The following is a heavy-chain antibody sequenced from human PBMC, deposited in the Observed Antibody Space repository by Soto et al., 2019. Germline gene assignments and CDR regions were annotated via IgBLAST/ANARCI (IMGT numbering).Heavy chain of an antibody. D-gene: IGHD6-13*01. V-gene: IGHV4-34*01. J-gene: IGHJ5*02. Sequence: SETLSLTCAVYGGSFSGYYWSWIRQPPGKGLEWIGEINHSGSTNYNPSLKSRVTISVDTSKNQFSLKLSSVTAADTAVYYCARGRRASSSWYPLLDVRVTNWFEPWGQGTLVTV. CDR3: ARGRRASSSWYPLLDVRVTNWFEP. CDR2: INHSGST. CDR1: GGSFSGYY.